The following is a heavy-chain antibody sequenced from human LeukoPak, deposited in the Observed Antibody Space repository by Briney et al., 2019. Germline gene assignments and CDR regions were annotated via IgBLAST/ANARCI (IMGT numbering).Heavy chain of an antibody. D-gene: IGHD2-2*01. Sequence: GESLKISCKGSGYSFTSYWIGWVRQMPGKGLEWMGIIYLGDSDTRYSPSFQGQVTISADKSISTAYLQWSSLKASDTAMYYCARQYCSSTSCYPTFWFDPWGQGTLVTVSS. V-gene: IGHV5-51*01. J-gene: IGHJ5*02. CDR1: GYSFTSYW. CDR2: IYLGDSDT. CDR3: ARQYCSSTSCYPTFWFDP.